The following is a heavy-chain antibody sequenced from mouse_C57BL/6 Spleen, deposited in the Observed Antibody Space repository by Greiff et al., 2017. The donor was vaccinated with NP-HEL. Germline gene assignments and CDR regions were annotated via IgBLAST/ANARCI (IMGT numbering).Heavy chain of an antibody. CDR2: IYPGDGDT. J-gene: IGHJ4*01. CDR3: ARGVITTVVPYYYAMDY. Sequence: VQLQQSGPELVKPGASVKISCKASGYAFSSSWMNWVKQRPGKGLEWIGRIYPGDGDTNYNGKFKGKATLTADKSSSTAYMQLSSLTSEDSAVYFCARGVITTVVPYYYAMDYWGQGTSVTVSS. CDR1: GYAFSSSW. V-gene: IGHV1-82*01. D-gene: IGHD1-1*01.